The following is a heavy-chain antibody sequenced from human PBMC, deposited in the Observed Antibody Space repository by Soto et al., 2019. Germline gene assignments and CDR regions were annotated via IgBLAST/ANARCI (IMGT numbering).Heavy chain of an antibody. J-gene: IGHJ6*02. CDR3: ASRGEGITMVRGVIISLGMDV. Sequence: PSEPLSLTCTVSGVSNSRYSYYWGWIRPPPGKGLDWIGSIYYSGNTNYNPSLMSRVTVFVDTSKNQVSLRLTSVTAADTAVYYCASRGEGITMVRGVIISLGMDVWGQGTTVTVSS. D-gene: IGHD3-10*01. CDR2: IYYSGNT. V-gene: IGHV4-39*01. CDR1: GVSNSRYSYY.